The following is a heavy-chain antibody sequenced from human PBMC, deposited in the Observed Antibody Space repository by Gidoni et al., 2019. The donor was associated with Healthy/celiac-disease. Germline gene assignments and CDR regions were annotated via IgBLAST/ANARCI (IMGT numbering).Heavy chain of an antibody. CDR3: ARAGRDGYSYYYYDGMDV. CDR1: GGTFSSYA. J-gene: IGHJ6*02. CDR2: IIPIFGTA. Sequence: QVQLVQSGAEVNKPGSSVKVSCNASGGTFSSYAIIWVRQAPGQGLEWMGGIIPIFGTANYAQKFQGRVTITADEYTSTAYMELSSLRSEDTAVYYCARAGRDGYSYYYYDGMDVWGQGTTVTVSS. V-gene: IGHV1-69*01. D-gene: IGHD5-12*01.